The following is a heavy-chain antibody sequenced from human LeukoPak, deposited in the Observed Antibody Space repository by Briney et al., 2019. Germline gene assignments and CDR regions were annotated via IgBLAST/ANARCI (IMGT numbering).Heavy chain of an antibody. CDR2: INPNSDGT. V-gene: IGHV1-2*02. CDR1: GYXFTGYY. CDR3: ARDRIAGTRGDYGMDV. Sequence: ASVKGSCKASGYXFTGYYLHWVRQAPGQGLEWMGWINPNSDGTYYTQRFQGRVTMTRDTSISTAYMELSTLKSDDTAVYYCARDRIAGTRGDYGMDVWGQGTTVTVSS. D-gene: IGHD1-1*01. J-gene: IGHJ6*02.